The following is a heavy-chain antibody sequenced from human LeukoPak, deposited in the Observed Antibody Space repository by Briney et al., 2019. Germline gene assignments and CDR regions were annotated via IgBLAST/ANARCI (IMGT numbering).Heavy chain of an antibody. D-gene: IGHD2-2*01. Sequence: GESLKISCKGSGYSFSTYWIGWVRQMPGKGLEWIGIIYPGDSDTRYSPSFQGQVTISADKSISTAYLRWSSLKASDTAMYYCARPYCSSTSCYDYWGQGTLVTVSS. CDR3: ARPYCSSTSCYDY. J-gene: IGHJ4*02. CDR1: GYSFSTYW. V-gene: IGHV5-51*01. CDR2: IYPGDSDT.